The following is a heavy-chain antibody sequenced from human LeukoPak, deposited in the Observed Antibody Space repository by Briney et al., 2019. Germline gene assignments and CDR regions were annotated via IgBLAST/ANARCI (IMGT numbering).Heavy chain of an antibody. CDR2: ISAYNANT. CDR3: ASCSGGSCYSVIQH. D-gene: IGHD2-15*01. CDR1: GYTFTTYS. J-gene: IGHJ1*01. Sequence: ASVKVSCKASGYTFTTYSISWLRQAPGEGLEWMGWISAYNANTNYAQKFHGRVTMTTDTSTTTAYMELRSLRSDDTAVYYCASCSGGSCYSVIQHWGQGTLVTVSS. V-gene: IGHV1-18*01.